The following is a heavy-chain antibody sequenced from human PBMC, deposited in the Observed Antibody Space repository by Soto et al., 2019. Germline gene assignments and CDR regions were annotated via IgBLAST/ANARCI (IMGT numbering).Heavy chain of an antibody. Sequence: GGSLRLSCAASGFTVSSNYMSWVRQAPGKGLEWVSVIYSGGSTYYADSVKGRFTISRDNSKNTLYLQMNSLRAEDTAVYYCARDYSSSWPYYYYGMDVWGQGTTVTVSS. D-gene: IGHD6-13*01. CDR3: ARDYSSSWPYYYYGMDV. J-gene: IGHJ6*02. V-gene: IGHV3-53*01. CDR1: GFTVSSNY. CDR2: IYSGGST.